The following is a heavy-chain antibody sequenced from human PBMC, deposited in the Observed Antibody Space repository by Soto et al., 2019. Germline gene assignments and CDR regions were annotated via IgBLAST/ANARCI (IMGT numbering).Heavy chain of an antibody. D-gene: IGHD6-13*01. V-gene: IGHV3-23*01. J-gene: IGHJ4*02. CDR2: ISGSGGST. Sequence: EVQLLESGGGLVQPGGSLRLSCAASGVTFSSYAMSWVRQAPGKGLEWVSAISGSGGSTYYADSVKGRFTISRDNSKNTLYLQMNSLRAEDTAVYSCAKVRAETPAADMGGDYWGQGTLVTVSS. CDR3: AKVRAETPAADMGGDY. CDR1: GVTFSSYA.